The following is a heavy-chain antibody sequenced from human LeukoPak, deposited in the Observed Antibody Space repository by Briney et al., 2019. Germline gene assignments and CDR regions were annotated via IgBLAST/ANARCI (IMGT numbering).Heavy chain of an antibody. V-gene: IGHV3-11*04. Sequence: GGSLRLSCAASGFTFSDYYMSWIRQAPGKGLEWVSYISSSGSTIYYTDSVKGRFTSSRDNAKNSLYLQMNRLRAEDTAVYYCARPELALYSRSSGSWFDPWGQGTLVTVSS. D-gene: IGHD6-6*01. J-gene: IGHJ5*02. CDR3: ARPELALYSRSSGSWFDP. CDR2: ISSSGSTI. CDR1: GFTFSDYY.